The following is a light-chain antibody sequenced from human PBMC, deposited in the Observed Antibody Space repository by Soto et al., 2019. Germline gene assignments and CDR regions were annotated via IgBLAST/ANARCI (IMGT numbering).Light chain of an antibody. V-gene: IGLV2-11*01. CDR2: DVS. J-gene: IGLJ1*01. CDR3: CSYAGSFYV. CDR1: SSDFGGYNY. Sequence: QSALTQPRSVSGSPGQSVTISCTGTSSDFGGYNYGSWYQHHPGEAPKLMIYDVSERPSGVPDGFSGSKSGNTASLTISGLPAEAEAHYYCCSYAGSFYVFGTGTKVTVL.